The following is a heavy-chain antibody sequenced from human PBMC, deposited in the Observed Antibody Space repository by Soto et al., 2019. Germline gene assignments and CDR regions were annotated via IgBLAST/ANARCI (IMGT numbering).Heavy chain of an antibody. CDR2: IYYSGST. J-gene: IGHJ6*02. CDR3: ARDRHYYGMDV. Sequence: PSETLSLTCTVSGGSISSYYWSWIRQPPGKGLEWTGYIYYSGSTNYNPSLKSRVTISVDTSKNQFSLKLSSVTAADTAVYYCARDRHYYGMDVWGQGTTVTVSS. CDR1: GGSISSYY. V-gene: IGHV4-59*01.